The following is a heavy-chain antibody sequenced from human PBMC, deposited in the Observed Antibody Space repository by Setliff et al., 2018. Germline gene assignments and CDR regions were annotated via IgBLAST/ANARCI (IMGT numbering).Heavy chain of an antibody. Sequence: ASVKVSCKASGYTFTTYAISWMRQAPGQGLEWMGWINTNTGNPSYAQGFTGRFVFSLDTSVNTAYLQISSLKAEDTALYYCARASRFGTTMWRGDYYMDVWGKGTTVTVSS. CDR3: ARASRFGTTMWRGDYYMDV. J-gene: IGHJ6*03. V-gene: IGHV7-4-1*02. CDR1: GYTFTTYA. CDR2: INTNTGNP. D-gene: IGHD3-10*01.